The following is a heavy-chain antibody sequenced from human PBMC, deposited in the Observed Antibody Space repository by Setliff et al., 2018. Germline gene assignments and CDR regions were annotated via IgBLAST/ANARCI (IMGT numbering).Heavy chain of an antibody. CDR1: GMSFSEHY. Sequence: SETLSLTCVVDGMSFSEHYWAWIRQSPGKGLEWIGEISHTGSTNYNPSLKSRVTISVDTSKNQFSLKLSSVTAADTAVYYCARGTGVYDYVWGSYRSLLSWYFDYWGQGTLVTVSS. CDR3: ARGTGVYDYVWGSYRSLLSWYFDY. V-gene: IGHV4-34*01. CDR2: ISHTGST. J-gene: IGHJ4*02. D-gene: IGHD3-16*02.